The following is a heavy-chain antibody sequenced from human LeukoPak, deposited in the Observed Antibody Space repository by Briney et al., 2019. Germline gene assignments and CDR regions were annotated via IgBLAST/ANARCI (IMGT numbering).Heavy chain of an antibody. V-gene: IGHV4-30-2*01. J-gene: IGHJ4*02. D-gene: IGHD3-10*01. CDR1: GGSISSGGYS. CDR2: IYHSGST. Sequence: SETLSLTCAVSGGSISSGGYSWSWIRQPPGKGLEWIGYIYHSGSTYYNPSLKSRVTISVDRSKNQFSLKLSSVTAADAAVYYCASCLLWFGEEKFDYWGQGTLVTVSS. CDR3: ASCLLWFGEEKFDY.